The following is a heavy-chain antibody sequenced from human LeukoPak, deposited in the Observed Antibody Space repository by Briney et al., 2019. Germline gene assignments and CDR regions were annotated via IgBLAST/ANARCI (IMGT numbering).Heavy chain of an antibody. V-gene: IGHV3-7*01. Sequence: ETLSLTCTVSGGSISSSSYYWGWIRQPPGKGLEWVANIKQDGSEKYYVDSVKGRFTISRDNAKNSLYLQMNSLRAEDTAVYYCARIWMDAFDIWGQGTMVTVSS. CDR1: GGSISSSSYY. CDR2: IKQDGSEK. CDR3: ARIWMDAFDI. D-gene: IGHD3-3*01. J-gene: IGHJ3*02.